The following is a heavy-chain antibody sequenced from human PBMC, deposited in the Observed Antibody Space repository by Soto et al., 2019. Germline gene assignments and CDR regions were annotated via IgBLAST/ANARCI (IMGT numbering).Heavy chain of an antibody. Sequence: SETLSLTCTVSGGSISSYYWSWIRQPPGKGLEWIGYIYYSGSTNYNPSLKSRVTISVDTSKNQFSLKLSSVTAADTAVYYCGRAATSHLYDFCAQGTLDTVSS. D-gene: IGHD2-2*01. CDR1: GGSISSYY. V-gene: IGHV4-59*01. CDR3: GRAATSHLYDF. J-gene: IGHJ4*01. CDR2: IYYSGST.